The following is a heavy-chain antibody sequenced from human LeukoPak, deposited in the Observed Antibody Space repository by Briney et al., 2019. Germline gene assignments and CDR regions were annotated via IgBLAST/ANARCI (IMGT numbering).Heavy chain of an antibody. V-gene: IGHV1-46*01. D-gene: IGHD1-26*01. CDR2: INPSGGST. CDR1: GGTFSSYA. CDR3: ARDGGIEVGATKHYGMDV. Sequence: ASVKVSCKASGGTFSSYAISWVRQAPGQGLEWMGIINPSGGSTGFAQNFQGRVTMTRDTSTSTVYMELSSLRSEDTAMYYCARDGGIEVGATKHYGMDVWGQGTTVTVSS. J-gene: IGHJ6*02.